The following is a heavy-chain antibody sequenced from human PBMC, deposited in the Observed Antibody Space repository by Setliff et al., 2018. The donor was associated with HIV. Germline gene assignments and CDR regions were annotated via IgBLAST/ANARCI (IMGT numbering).Heavy chain of an antibody. D-gene: IGHD3-10*01. CDR2: INTKTGNP. Sequence: ASVKVSCKASGYTFTTFGLSWVRQAPGQGLEWMGWINTKTGNPTYAQGFTGRFVFSLDTSVSTAHLQISSLKAEDTAVYYCARAHLWFGESFPFDPWGQGTLVTVSS. CDR1: GYTFTTFG. CDR3: ARAHLWFGESFPFDP. J-gene: IGHJ5*02. V-gene: IGHV7-4-1*02.